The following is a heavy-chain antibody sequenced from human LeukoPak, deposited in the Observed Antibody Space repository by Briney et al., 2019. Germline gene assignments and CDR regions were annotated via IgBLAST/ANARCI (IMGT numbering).Heavy chain of an antibody. V-gene: IGHV4-39*07. CDR3: ASQPSPRYYDILTGYFYFDY. J-gene: IGHJ4*02. CDR1: GGSISSSSYY. Sequence: SETLSLTCTVSGGSISSSSYYWGWIRQPPGKGLEWIGSIYYSGSTYYNPFLKSRVTISVDTSKNQFSLKLSSVTAADTAVYYCASQPSPRYYDILTGYFYFDYWGQGTLVTVSS. CDR2: IYYSGST. D-gene: IGHD3-9*01.